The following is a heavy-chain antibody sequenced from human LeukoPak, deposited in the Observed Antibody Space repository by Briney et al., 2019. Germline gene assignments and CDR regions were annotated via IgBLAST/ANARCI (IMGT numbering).Heavy chain of an antibody. J-gene: IGHJ4*02. CDR1: GFTFCSYW. Sequence: GGSLRLSCAASGFTFCSYWMHWFRQAPGLGLVWVSRINSDGSSTSYADSVKGRFTISRDNAKNTLYLQMNSLRAEDTAVYYCARAQVYYDSSGYYYVYWGQGTLVTVSS. CDR3: ARAQVYYDSSGYYYVY. V-gene: IGHV3-74*01. D-gene: IGHD3-22*01. CDR2: INSDGSST.